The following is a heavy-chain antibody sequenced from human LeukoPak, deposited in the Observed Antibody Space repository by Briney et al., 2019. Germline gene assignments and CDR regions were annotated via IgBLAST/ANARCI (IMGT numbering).Heavy chain of an antibody. CDR1: GFTFSSYW. CDR2: INSDGSST. D-gene: IGHD3-22*01. CDR3: ARGLKGAYYDSSGYYVDY. V-gene: IGHV3-74*01. Sequence: SGGSLRLSCAASGFTFSSYWMHWVRQAPGKGLVWVSRINSDGSSTSYADSVKGRFTISRDNAKNTLYLQMNSLRAEDTAVYYCARGLKGAYYDSSGYYVDYWGQGTLVTVSS. J-gene: IGHJ4*02.